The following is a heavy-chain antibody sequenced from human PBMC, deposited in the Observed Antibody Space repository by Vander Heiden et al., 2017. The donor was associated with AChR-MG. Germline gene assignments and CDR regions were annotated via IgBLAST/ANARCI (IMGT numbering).Heavy chain of an antibody. CDR1: GDSVSSSTTA. Sequence: QVQLQQSGPGLVEPSQTLSLTCFISGDSVSSSTTAWNWFRQSPSRGLEWLGRTYYRSKFLTDYAVSVRSRATVIPDTSKNQFSLQLNSVTPEDTAVYYCVRGTVAAGLGVWGQGTLVTVSS. CDR3: VRGTVAAGLGV. V-gene: IGHV6-1*01. D-gene: IGHD6-13*01. J-gene: IGHJ4*02. CDR2: TYYRSKFLT.